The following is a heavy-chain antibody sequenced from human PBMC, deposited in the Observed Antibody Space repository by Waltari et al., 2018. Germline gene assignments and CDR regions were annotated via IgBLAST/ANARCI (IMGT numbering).Heavy chain of an antibody. Sequence: EVQLVESGGGLVQPGGSLRLSCAASGFTFNTFWMSWVRQAPGKGLEWVANKKEDGSGKYYVDSMKGRFTVSRDNAKNSLYLKMNSLTAEDTAIYYCGSLSRASGPDYWGQGTLVTVSS. J-gene: IGHJ4*02. V-gene: IGHV3-7*01. CDR2: KKEDGSGK. CDR1: GFTFNTFW. D-gene: IGHD6-19*01. CDR3: GSLSRASGPDY.